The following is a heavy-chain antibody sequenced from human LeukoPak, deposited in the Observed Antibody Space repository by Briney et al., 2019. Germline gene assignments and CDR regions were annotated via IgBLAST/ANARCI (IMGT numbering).Heavy chain of an antibody. CDR1: GYTFTSDG. J-gene: IGHJ3*02. D-gene: IGHD1-26*01. V-gene: IGHV1-18*01. CDR2: ISAYNGNT. CDR3: ARPEVGANYDAFDI. Sequence: ASVKVSCKASGYTFTSDGISWVRQAPGQGIEWMGWISAYNGNTNYAQKLQGRVTMTTDTSTSTAYMELRSLRSDDTAVYYCARPEVGANYDAFDIWGQGTMVTVSS.